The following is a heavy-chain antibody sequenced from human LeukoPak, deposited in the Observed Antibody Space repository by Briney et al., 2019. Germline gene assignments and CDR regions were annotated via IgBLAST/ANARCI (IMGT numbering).Heavy chain of an antibody. CDR3: TRHHTIGVGENWFDP. CDR1: GFTFDDYA. CDR2: ISWNGCSI. Sequence: GGSLRLSCAASGFTFDDYAMHWVRQAPGKGLEWVSCISWNGCSIDYADSVKGRFTISRDNSKSTAYLQMNSLRAEDTAVYYCTRHHTIGVGENWFDPWGQGTLVTVSS. V-gene: IGHV3-9*01. D-gene: IGHD3-10*01. J-gene: IGHJ5*02.